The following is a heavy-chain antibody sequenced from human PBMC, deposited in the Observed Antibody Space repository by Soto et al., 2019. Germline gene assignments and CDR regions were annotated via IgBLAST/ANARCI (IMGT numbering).Heavy chain of an antibody. CDR1: GGTFSSYA. Sequence: GASVKVSCKASGGTFSSYAISWVRQAPGQGLEWMGGIIPIFGTANYAQKFQGRVTITADESTSTAYMELSSLRSEDTAVYYCARDIVVVPAATRYYYYYGMDVWGQGTTVTVSS. CDR3: ARDIVVVPAATRYYYYYGMDV. J-gene: IGHJ6*02. CDR2: IIPIFGTA. V-gene: IGHV1-69*13. D-gene: IGHD2-2*01.